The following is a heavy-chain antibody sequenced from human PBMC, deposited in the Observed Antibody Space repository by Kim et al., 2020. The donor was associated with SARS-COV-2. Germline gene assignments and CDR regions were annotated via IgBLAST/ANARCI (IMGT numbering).Heavy chain of an antibody. V-gene: IGHV3-64D*09. CDR3: VKDPPVGGDSYSWGY. Sequence: GGSLRLSCSASGFTFSSYAMHWVRQAPGKGLEYVSAISSNGGSTYYADSVKGRFTISRDNSKNTLYLQMSSLRAEDTAVYYCVKDPPVGGDSYSWGYWGQGTLVTVSS. CDR1: GFTFSSYA. J-gene: IGHJ4*02. CDR2: ISSNGGST. D-gene: IGHD2-21*02.